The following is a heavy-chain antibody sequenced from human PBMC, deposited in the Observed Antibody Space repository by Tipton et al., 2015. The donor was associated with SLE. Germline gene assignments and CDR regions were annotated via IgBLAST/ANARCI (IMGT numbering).Heavy chain of an antibody. Sequence: LRLSCTVSGGSMSSSGYYWGWIRPPPRMGLEWIGTIYYSGSTYYNPSLKSRVTISVDMSKNQFFLNLTSVTAADTAVYYCAGPIRQDGFDIWGQGTMVTVSS. J-gene: IGHJ3*02. D-gene: IGHD2-21*01. CDR3: AGPIRQDGFDI. CDR1: GGSMSSSGYY. CDR2: IYYSGST. V-gene: IGHV4-39*07.